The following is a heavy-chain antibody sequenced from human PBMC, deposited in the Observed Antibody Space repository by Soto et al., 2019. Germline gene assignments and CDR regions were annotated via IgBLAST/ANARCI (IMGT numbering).Heavy chain of an antibody. CDR2: LWTDGSYE. V-gene: IGHV3-33*01. CDR1: GFTFSRYG. CDR3: ARAGHDSSGYYYGGLDY. Sequence: QVQLVESGGGVAQPGGSLRLSCAASGFTFSRYGMHWVRQAPGKGREWVAVLWTDGSYEYYADSVMGRFTISRDNSKNTPYLQMNSLRAEDTAVYYCARAGHDSSGYYYGGLDYWGPGTLVTVSS. D-gene: IGHD3-22*01. J-gene: IGHJ4*02.